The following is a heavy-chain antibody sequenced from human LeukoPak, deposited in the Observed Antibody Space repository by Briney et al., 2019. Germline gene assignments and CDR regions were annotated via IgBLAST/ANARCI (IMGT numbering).Heavy chain of an antibody. Sequence: PGGSLRLSCAASGFTFDDYAMHWVRQAPGKGLEWVSGISWNSGSIGYAASVKGRFTIARDNAKNSLYLQMNSLRAEDTALYYCAKSDYYDSSGYYEYWGQGTLVTVSS. CDR2: ISWNSGSI. D-gene: IGHD3-22*01. V-gene: IGHV3-9*01. J-gene: IGHJ4*02. CDR1: GFTFDDYA. CDR3: AKSDYYDSSGYYEY.